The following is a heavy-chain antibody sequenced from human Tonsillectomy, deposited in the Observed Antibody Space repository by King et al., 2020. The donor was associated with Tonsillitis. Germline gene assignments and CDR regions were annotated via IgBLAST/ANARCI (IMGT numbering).Heavy chain of an antibody. V-gene: IGHV4-59*01. CDR3: ARDNPHYGDYWVHAFDI. CDR2: FCYSGST. Sequence: LQLQESGPGLVKPSETLSLTCTVSDDSINSYYWSWIRQPPGKGLEWIGYFCYSGSTNYNPSLKSRVTISVDTSKNQFSLKLTSVTAADTAVYYCARDNPHYGDYWVHAFDIWGQGTMVTVSS. CDR1: DDSINSYY. J-gene: IGHJ3*02. D-gene: IGHD4-17*01.